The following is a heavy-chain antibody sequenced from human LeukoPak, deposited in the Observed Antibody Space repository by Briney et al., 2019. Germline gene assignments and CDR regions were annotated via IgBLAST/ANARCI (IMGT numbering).Heavy chain of an antibody. J-gene: IGHJ3*02. Sequence: PGGSLRLSCAVSGFTFSDHRMDWVRQVPGKGLQWVGRSTDKLYSYTTEYAASVKGRFTISRADSENSLYLQMNSLNTEDTAVYYCVRAGGTRGYDIWGQGTMVTVSS. V-gene: IGHV3-72*01. CDR2: STDKLYSYTT. CDR1: GFTFSDHR. D-gene: IGHD2-15*01. CDR3: VRAGGTRGYDI.